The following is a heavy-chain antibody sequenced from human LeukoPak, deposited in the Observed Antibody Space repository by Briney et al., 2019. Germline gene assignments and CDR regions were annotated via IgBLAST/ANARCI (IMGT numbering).Heavy chain of an antibody. CDR1: GGTFSSYA. CDR2: IIPILGIA. D-gene: IGHD6-13*01. J-gene: IGHJ4*02. Sequence: ASVKVSCKASGGTFSSYAISWVRRAPGQGLEWMGRIIPILGIANYAQKFQGRVTITADKSTSTAYMELSSLRSEDTAVYYCARSSRSSSWYDPLGYWGQGTLVTVSS. CDR3: ARSSRSSSWYDPLGY. V-gene: IGHV1-69*04.